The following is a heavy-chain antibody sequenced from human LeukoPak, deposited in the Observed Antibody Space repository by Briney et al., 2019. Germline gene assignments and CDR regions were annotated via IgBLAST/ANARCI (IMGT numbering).Heavy chain of an antibody. CDR3: TKDAEGGGGSHNCGGDCYYFGH. CDR1: GFTFSTYA. V-gene: IGHV3-30*02. D-gene: IGHD2-21*01. J-gene: IGHJ4*02. CDR2: IRYDGSNK. Sequence: GGSLRLSCAASGFTFSTYAMHWVRQAPGKGLEWVAFIRYDGSNKYYADSVKGRFTISRDNSKNTLHLQMNSLRAEDTAVYYCTKDAEGGGGSHNCGGDCYYFGHWGQGTLVTVSS.